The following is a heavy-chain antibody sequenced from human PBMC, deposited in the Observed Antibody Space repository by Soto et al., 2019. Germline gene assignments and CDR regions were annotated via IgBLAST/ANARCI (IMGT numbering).Heavy chain of an antibody. CDR3: AREGGTYSLDY. J-gene: IGHJ4*02. CDR1: GGTFSNSG. CDR2: IVPIFGTA. Sequence: GASVKVSCKASGGTFSNSGISWVRQAPGQGLEWMGGIVPIFGTANYAQRFRGRATITADESTNTAYLDLSSLRSGDTAVYYCAREGGTYSLDYWGQGTLVTAPQ. V-gene: IGHV1-69*13. D-gene: IGHD2-15*01.